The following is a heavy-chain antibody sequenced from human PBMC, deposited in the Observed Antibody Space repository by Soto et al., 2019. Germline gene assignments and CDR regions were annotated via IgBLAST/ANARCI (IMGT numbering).Heavy chain of an antibody. CDR1: GGTFSSYA. J-gene: IGHJ4*02. CDR2: IIPIFGTA. V-gene: IGHV1-69*13. D-gene: IGHD3-3*01. Sequence: ASVKVSCKASGGTFSSYAISWVRQAPGQGLEWMGGIIPIFGTANYAQKFQGRVTITADESTSTAYMELSSLRSEDTAVYYRARGAGDFWTLYYFDYWGQGTLVTVSS. CDR3: ARGAGDFWTLYYFDY.